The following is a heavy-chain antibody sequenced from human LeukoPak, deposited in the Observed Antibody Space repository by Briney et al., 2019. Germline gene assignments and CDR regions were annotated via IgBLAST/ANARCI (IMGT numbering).Heavy chain of an antibody. D-gene: IGHD2-2*02. CDR1: GGSISSYY. Sequence: SETLSLTCTVSGGSISSYYWSWIRQPPGKGLEWIGYTYYSGSTNYNPSLKSRVTISVDTSKNQFSLRLSSVTAADTAVYYCARGYDQLLYSYLYDYWGQGTLVTVSS. V-gene: IGHV4-59*01. J-gene: IGHJ4*02. CDR3: ARGYDQLLYSYLYDY. CDR2: TYYSGST.